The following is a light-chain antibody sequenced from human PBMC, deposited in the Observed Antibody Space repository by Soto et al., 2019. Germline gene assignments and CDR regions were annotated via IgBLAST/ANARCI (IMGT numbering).Light chain of an antibody. J-gene: IGKJ3*01. CDR1: QGISRW. CDR3: LQAYKFPHT. CDR2: AAS. V-gene: IGKV1D-12*01. Sequence: DIQMTQSPSSVSASVGDRVTITCRASQGISRWLAWYQQKPGKAPKLLITAASSLQSGVPSRFGGSGSGTDFTLTIISLQPEDFATYYCLQAYKFPHTFGPGTKVDIK.